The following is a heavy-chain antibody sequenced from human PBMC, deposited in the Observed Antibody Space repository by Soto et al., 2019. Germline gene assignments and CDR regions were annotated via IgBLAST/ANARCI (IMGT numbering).Heavy chain of an antibody. CDR3: ARYCSGGSCYSAWFDP. CDR1: GGTFSSYS. D-gene: IGHD2-15*01. V-gene: IGHV1-69*02. Sequence: GASVKVSCKASGGTFSSYSFSWVRQAPGQGLEWMGRVIPILGMANYAQKFQGRVTITADESTSTAYMELSSLRSEDTAVYYCARYCSGGSCYSAWFDPWGQGTLVTVSS. J-gene: IGHJ5*02. CDR2: VIPILGMA.